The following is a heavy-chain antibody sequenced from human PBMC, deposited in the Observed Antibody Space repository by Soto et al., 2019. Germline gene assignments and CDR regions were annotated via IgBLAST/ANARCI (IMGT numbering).Heavy chain of an antibody. CDR3: ARSVAVPGAHIDY. CDR1: GGYISVSY. V-gene: IGHV4-59*01. Sequence: SETLSLTCSFSGGYISVSYWSWIGQSPGKGLEWLGYVYYTGSTNYSPSLRSRVSISVDTSKNEFSLRLSSVTAADTAVYFCARSVAVPGAHIDYWGQGTKVTVSS. CDR2: VYYTGST. J-gene: IGHJ4*02. D-gene: IGHD6-19*01.